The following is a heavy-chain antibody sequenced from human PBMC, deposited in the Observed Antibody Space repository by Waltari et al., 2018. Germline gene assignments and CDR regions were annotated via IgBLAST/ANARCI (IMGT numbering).Heavy chain of an antibody. CDR1: GFIFSSYG. CDR3: AGGPSGSEAQIDY. Sequence: QVQLVESGGGVVQPGRSLRLPCAASGFIFSSYGMHWVRQAPGKGLEWVTVISYDRSNKFYADSVKGRFTISRDNSKNTLYLQMNSLRPEDTAVYFCAGGPSGSEAQIDYWGQGTLVTVSS. J-gene: IGHJ4*02. CDR2: ISYDRSNK. D-gene: IGHD1-26*01. V-gene: IGHV3-30*03.